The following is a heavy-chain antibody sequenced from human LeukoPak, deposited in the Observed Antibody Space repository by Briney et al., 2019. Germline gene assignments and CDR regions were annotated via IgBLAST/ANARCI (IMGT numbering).Heavy chain of an antibody. V-gene: IGHV3-74*01. D-gene: IGHD1-7*01. Sequence: GGSLRLSCAASGFTFSSYWMHWVRHAPGKGLVWVSRINSDGSSTSYADSVKGRFTISRDNAKNTLYLQMNSLRAEDTAVYYCARLPSWNYGDDDYWGQGTLVTVSA. CDR1: GFTFSSYW. J-gene: IGHJ4*02. CDR3: ARLPSWNYGDDDY. CDR2: INSDGSST.